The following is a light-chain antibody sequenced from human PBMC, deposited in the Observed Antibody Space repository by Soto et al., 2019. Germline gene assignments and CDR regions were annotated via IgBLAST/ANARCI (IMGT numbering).Light chain of an antibody. CDR2: EVS. CDR1: SSDVGGYNY. V-gene: IGLV2-14*01. CDR3: SSYTSSNTLWV. J-gene: IGLJ3*02. Sequence: QSVLTQAASVSGSPGQSITISCTGTSSDVGGYNYVSWYQQHPGKAPKLMIYEVSNRPSGVSNRFSGSKSGNTASLTISGLQAEDEADYYCSSYTSSNTLWVFGGGTKLTVL.